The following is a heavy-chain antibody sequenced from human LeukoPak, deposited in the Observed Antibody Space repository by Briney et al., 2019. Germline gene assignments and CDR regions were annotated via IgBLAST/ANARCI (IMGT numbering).Heavy chain of an antibody. J-gene: IGHJ6*02. Sequence: SGGSLRLSCAASGFTFSTYAMNWIRQAPGKGLEWIAYFGSTGTIHYADSMRGRFTISRDNAEMSLFLQMNSLRVDDTAVYYCARTGGDCSSGLCYYAMDVWGQGTTVTVS. CDR1: GFTFSTYA. CDR3: ARTGGDCSSGLCYYAMDV. CDR2: FGSTGTI. V-gene: IGHV3-48*03. D-gene: IGHD2-21*02.